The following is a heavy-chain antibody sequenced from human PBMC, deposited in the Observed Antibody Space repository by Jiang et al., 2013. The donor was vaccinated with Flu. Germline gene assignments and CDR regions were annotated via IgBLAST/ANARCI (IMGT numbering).Heavy chain of an antibody. D-gene: IGHD6-19*01. J-gene: IGHJ3*02. V-gene: IGHV1-69*04. CDR2: IIPILGIA. CDR3: AREAPKGYSSGWYQAGAFDI. CDR1: GGTFSSYA. Sequence: SGAEVKKPGSSVKVSCKASGGTFSSYAISWVRQAPGQGLEWMGRIIPILGIANYAQKFQGRVTITADKSTSTAYMELSSLRSEDTAVYYCAREAPKGYSSGWYQAGAFDIWGQGTMVTVSS.